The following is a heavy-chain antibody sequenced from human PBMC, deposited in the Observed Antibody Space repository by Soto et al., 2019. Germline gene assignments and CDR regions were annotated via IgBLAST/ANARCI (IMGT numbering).Heavy chain of an antibody. CDR1: GYTFTSYY. Sequence: ASVKVSCKASGYTFTSYYMHWVRQAPGQGLEWMGIINPSGGSTSYAQKFQGRVTMTRDTSTSTVYMELSSLRSEDTAVYYCARVSVGATAYYYYYGMDVWGQGTTVTVSS. D-gene: IGHD1-26*01. CDR3: ARVSVGATAYYYYYGMDV. J-gene: IGHJ6*02. CDR2: INPSGGST. V-gene: IGHV1-46*01.